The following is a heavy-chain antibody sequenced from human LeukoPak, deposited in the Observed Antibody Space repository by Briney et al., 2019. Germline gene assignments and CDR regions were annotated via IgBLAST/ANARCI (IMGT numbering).Heavy chain of an antibody. CDR1: GFTFSSYW. CDR3: ARWYDYVWGSYRNIPLDY. Sequence: GGSLRLSCAASGFTFSSYWMSRVRQAPGKGLEWVANINQDGSEKYYVDSVKGRFTISRDNAKNSLYLQMNSLGAEDTAVYYCARWYDYVWGSYRNIPLDYWGQGTLVTVSS. V-gene: IGHV3-7*01. CDR2: INQDGSEK. J-gene: IGHJ4*02. D-gene: IGHD3-16*02.